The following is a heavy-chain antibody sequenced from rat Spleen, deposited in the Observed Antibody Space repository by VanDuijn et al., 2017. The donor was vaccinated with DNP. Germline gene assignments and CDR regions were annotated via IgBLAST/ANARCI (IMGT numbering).Heavy chain of an antibody. CDR2: ITTSGDST. Sequence: EVQLVESGGDLVQPGRSLKVSCVVSGFTFNNYWMTWIRQVPGKGLEWVASITTSGDSTSSPDSVTGRFTFSRDNTKDTQYLQMNSLRSEDMATYYCARPYGYNNGGFAYWGQGTLVTVSS. CDR3: ARPYGYNNGGFAY. J-gene: IGHJ3*01. CDR1: GFTFNNYW. V-gene: IGHV5-31*01. D-gene: IGHD1-4*01.